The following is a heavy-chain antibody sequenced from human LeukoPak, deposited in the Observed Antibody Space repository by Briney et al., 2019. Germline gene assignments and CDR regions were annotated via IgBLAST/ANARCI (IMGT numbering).Heavy chain of an antibody. Sequence: ASVTVSCKASGYTFTSYGISWVRQAPGQGLEWMGWISAYNGNTNYAQKLQGRVTMTTDTSTSTAYMELRSLRSDDTAVYYCARRGSTGYYYYYGMDVWGQGTTVTVSS. J-gene: IGHJ6*02. V-gene: IGHV1-18*01. CDR1: GYTFTSYG. D-gene: IGHD1-14*01. CDR2: ISAYNGNT. CDR3: ARRGSTGYYYYYGMDV.